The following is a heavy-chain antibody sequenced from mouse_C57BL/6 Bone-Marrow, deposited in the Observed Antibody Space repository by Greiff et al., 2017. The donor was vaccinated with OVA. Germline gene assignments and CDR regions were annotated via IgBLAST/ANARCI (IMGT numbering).Heavy chain of an antibody. CDR2: IYPGNSDT. CDR3: TRFDGYYSWFAY. Sequence: EVQLQQSGTVLARPGASVKMSCKTSGYTFTSYWMHWVKQRPGQGLEWIWAIYPGNSDTSYNQKFKGKANMTAVTSASTAYMELSSLTNEDSAVYYCTRFDGYYSWFAYWGQGTLVTVSA. D-gene: IGHD2-3*01. V-gene: IGHV1-5*01. CDR1: GYTFTSYW. J-gene: IGHJ3*01.